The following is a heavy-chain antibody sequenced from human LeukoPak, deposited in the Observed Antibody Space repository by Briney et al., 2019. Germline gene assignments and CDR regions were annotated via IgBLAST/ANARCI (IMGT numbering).Heavy chain of an antibody. Sequence: PAGSLSLSCAASGFSVSSYGRHWLRQAPGNEREWVAVIWYDGSNKYYADSVKGRFTISRDNSKNTMYLQMNSLRAEDTAVYYCARDYKAYYYDSILGYWGQGTLVTVSS. CDR3: ARDYKAYYYDSILGY. CDR1: GFSVSSYG. CDR2: IWYDGSNK. V-gene: IGHV3-33*01. D-gene: IGHD3-22*01. J-gene: IGHJ4*02.